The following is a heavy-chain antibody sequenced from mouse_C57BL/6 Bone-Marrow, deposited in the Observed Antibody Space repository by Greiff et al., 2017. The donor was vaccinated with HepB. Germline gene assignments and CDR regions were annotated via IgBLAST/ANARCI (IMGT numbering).Heavy chain of an antibody. Sequence: QVQLQQPGAELVKPGASVKLSCKASGYTFTSYWMHWVKQRPGQGLEWIGMIHPNSGSTNYNEKFKSKATLTVDKSSSTAYMQRSSLTSEDSAVYYCASPPYYGNFWFAYWGQGTLVTVSA. CDR3: ASPPYYGNFWFAY. J-gene: IGHJ3*01. CDR2: IHPNSGST. V-gene: IGHV1-64*01. CDR1: GYTFTSYW. D-gene: IGHD2-10*01.